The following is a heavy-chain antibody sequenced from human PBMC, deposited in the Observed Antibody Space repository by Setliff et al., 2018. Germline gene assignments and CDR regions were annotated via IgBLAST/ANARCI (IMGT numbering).Heavy chain of an antibody. J-gene: IGHJ4*02. CDR2: IYTSWST. CDR1: DDSISSRHYY. V-gene: IGHV4-61*09. CDR3: VRSAVYCASDCYPRYFDS. Sequence: SETLSLTCTVSDDSISSRHYYWSWIRQPAGKGLEWLGQIYTSWSTNYDPSLKGRATLSIDASKKQFSLKLTSVTAADTAVYYRVRSAVYCASDCYPRYFDSWGQGTLVTVSS. D-gene: IGHD2-21*01.